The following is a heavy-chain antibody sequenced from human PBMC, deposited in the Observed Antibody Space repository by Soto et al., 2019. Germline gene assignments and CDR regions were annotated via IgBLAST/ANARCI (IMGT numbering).Heavy chain of an antibody. CDR2: IYSLGNT. V-gene: IGHV4-39*01. CDR1: GGSISSSSYY. Sequence: QMQLQESGPGLVKPSETLSLTCTVSGGSISSSSYYWGWIRQPPGQGLEWLGTIYSLGNTYYNPSLKGRVTISVEKSKSQLFLKLSSVTAPDTAVYYCARQIYDSSGYYYAYWGQGTLVTVSS. D-gene: IGHD3-22*01. CDR3: ARQIYDSSGYYYAY. J-gene: IGHJ4*02.